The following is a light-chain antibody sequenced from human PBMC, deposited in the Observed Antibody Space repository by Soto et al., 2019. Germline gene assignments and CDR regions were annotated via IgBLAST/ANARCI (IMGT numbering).Light chain of an antibody. J-gene: IGKJ1*01. CDR2: KAS. CDR3: QHYNSYSEA. CDR1: QSISSY. Sequence: DIQMTQSPSSLSASVVYRFTITCLASQSISSYLNWYQQKPGKAPKLLIYKASTLKSGVPSRFSGSGSGTEFTLTISSLQHDDFATYYCQHYNSYSEAFGQGTKVDI. V-gene: IGKV1-5*03.